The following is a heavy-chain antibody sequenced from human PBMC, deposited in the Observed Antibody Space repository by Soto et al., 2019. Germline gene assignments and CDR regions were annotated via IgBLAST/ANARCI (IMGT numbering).Heavy chain of an antibody. Sequence: PGGSLRLSCAASGFTFSSYGMHWVRQAPGKGLEWVAVIWYDGSNKYYADSVKGRFTISRDNSKNTLYLQMNSLRAEDTAVYYCARSRGATLDAFDIWGQGTMVTV. V-gene: IGHV3-33*08. J-gene: IGHJ3*02. CDR2: IWYDGSNK. CDR3: ARSRGATLDAFDI. CDR1: GFTFSSYG. D-gene: IGHD1-26*01.